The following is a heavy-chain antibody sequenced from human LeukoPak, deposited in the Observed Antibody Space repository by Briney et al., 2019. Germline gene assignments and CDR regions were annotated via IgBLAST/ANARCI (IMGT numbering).Heavy chain of an antibody. V-gene: IGHV1-2*02. CDR3: ARDYGDPFLTFDF. CDR1: GYTFTSYY. Sequence: GASVKVSCKASGYTFTSYYMHWVRQAPGQGLEWVGWINPNSGDTNYAQKFQGRVTMTRDTSISTAYMDLSRLRSDDTAVYYCARDYGDPFLTFDFWGQGTLVTVSS. J-gene: IGHJ4*02. D-gene: IGHD4-17*01. CDR2: INPNSGDT.